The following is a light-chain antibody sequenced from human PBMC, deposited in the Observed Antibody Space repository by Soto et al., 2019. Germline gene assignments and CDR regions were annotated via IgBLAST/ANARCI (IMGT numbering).Light chain of an antibody. V-gene: IGLV9-49*01. CDR1: SGYSNYK. Sequence: QPVLTQPPSASASLGASVTLTCTLSSGYSNYKVDWYQQRPGKGPRFVMRVGTGGIEGSKGDGIPDRFSVLGSGLNRYLTIKNIQEEDESDYHCGADHGSGSNFAGVFGGGTKLTVL. CDR2: VGTGGIEG. CDR3: GADHGSGSNFAGV. J-gene: IGLJ2*01.